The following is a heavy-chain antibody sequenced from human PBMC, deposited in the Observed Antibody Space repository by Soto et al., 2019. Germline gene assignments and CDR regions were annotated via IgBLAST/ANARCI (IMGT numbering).Heavy chain of an antibody. J-gene: IGHJ1*01. CDR1: GGSISSYDYY. D-gene: IGHD3-22*01. V-gene: IGHV4-30-4*01. CDR3: ARDLDGLHDDTSGPFPRPG. Sequence: ASETLSLTCTVSGGSISSYDYYWSWIRQAPGRGLEWIGYIHSSGSIYYNPSLKSRATMSIDTAGNQFSLKVSSVTVADTAVYYCARDLDGLHDDTSGPFPRPGWGQGTLVTVSS. CDR2: IHSSGSI.